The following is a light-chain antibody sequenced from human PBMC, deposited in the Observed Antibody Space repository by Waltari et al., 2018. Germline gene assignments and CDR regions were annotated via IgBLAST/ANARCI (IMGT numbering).Light chain of an antibody. CDR3: QQGYTSPYT. J-gene: IGKJ2*01. CDR2: RAS. Sequence: DIQMTQSPSSLSASVGDTVTITCQASQGIGNNLNWYQQKPGKAPKLLIYRASSLQSGIPSRFSGSGSGTDFTLTISSLQPEDFATYYCQQGYTSPYTFGQGTKVEI. CDR1: QGIGNN. V-gene: IGKV1-39*01.